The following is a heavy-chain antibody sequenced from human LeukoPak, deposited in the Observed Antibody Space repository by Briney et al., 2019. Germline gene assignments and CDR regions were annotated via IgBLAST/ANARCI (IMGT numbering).Heavy chain of an antibody. D-gene: IGHD1-1*01. CDR3: ARGGLETAVKYFFDY. V-gene: IGHV3-66*01. Sequence: GGSLRLSCAASGFTVSSNYVSWVRQAPGKGLEWVSTIYRGGSTYYAVSVKGRFTISRDNSKNTVYLQINTLRVEDTAVYYCARGGLETAVKYFFDYWGQGTLITVSS. J-gene: IGHJ4*02. CDR1: GFTVSSNY. CDR2: IYRGGST.